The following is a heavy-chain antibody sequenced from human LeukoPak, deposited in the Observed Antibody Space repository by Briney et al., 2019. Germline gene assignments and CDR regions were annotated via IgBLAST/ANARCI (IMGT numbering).Heavy chain of an antibody. D-gene: IGHD5-12*01. CDR3: ARGSMVATKDPYYYGMDV. CDR1: GYTFTSYG. V-gene: IGHV1-18*01. J-gene: IGHJ6*02. CDR2: ISAYNGNT. Sequence: GASVKVSCKASGYTFTSYGISWVRQAPGQGLEWMGWISAYNGNTNYAQKLQGRVTMTTDTSTSTAYMELRSLRSDGTAVYYCARGSMVATKDPYYYGMDVWGQGTTVTVSS.